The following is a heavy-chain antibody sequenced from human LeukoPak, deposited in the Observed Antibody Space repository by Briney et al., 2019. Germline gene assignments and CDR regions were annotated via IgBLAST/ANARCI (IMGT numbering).Heavy chain of an antibody. D-gene: IGHD1-1*01. J-gene: IGHJ4*02. CDR3: AKQLTAGGYYFDY. Sequence: GGSLRLSCTATGFTVSSNYMSWVRQAPGKGLEWVSVIYSGGSTYYADSVKGRFTISRHNSKNTLYLQMNSLRAEDTAVYYCAKQLTAGGYYFDYWGQGTLVTVSS. CDR1: GFTVSSNY. V-gene: IGHV3-53*01. CDR2: IYSGGST.